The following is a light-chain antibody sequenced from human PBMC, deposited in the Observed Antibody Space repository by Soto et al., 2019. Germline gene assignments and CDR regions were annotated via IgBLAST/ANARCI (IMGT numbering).Light chain of an antibody. CDR2: TAS. CDR1: RSVGSH. J-gene: IGKJ4*01. CDR3: QQSYSTPLT. Sequence: DIQMTQSPSSLSASLGDRIIITCRASRSVGSHLNWYQQQPGKAPRLLISTASTLQSGVPLRFSGDGSGTDFTLTINTLQPEDFATYYCQQSYSTPLTFCGGTKVEI. V-gene: IGKV1-39*01.